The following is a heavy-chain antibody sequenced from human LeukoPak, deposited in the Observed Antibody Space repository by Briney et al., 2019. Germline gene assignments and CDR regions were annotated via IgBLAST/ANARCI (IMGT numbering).Heavy chain of an antibody. CDR2: ISWNSGSI. J-gene: IGHJ4*02. CDR3: ARMWCNGNYCDYFDY. CDR1: GFTFDDYA. Sequence: GGSLRLSCAASGFTFDDYAMHWVRQAPGKGLEWVSGISWNSGSIGYADSVKGRFTISRDNAKNSLYLQMNSLRAEDTAVYYCARMWCNGNYCDYFDYWGQGTLVTVSS. D-gene: IGHD1-26*01. V-gene: IGHV3-9*01.